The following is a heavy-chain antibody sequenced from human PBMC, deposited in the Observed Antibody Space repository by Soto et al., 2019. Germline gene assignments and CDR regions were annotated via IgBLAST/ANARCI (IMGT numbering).Heavy chain of an antibody. Sequence: ASVKASCKACRDTNTKYGSSRVRQAHEQGLKWMGWISAYNGNTKYAQKRQGRVTMTTDTSTSTAYMELRSLRSDDTAVYYCARGVGSGSYYNQYNWFDPWGQGTLVTVSS. CDR1: RDTNTKYG. J-gene: IGHJ5*02. CDR2: ISAYNGNT. D-gene: IGHD3-10*01. CDR3: ARGVGSGSYYNQYNWFDP. V-gene: IGHV1-18*01.